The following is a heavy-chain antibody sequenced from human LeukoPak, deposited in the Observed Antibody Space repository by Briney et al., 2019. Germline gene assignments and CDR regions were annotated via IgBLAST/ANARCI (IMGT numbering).Heavy chain of an antibody. CDR1: GFTFSSYA. D-gene: IGHD2-21*02. CDR3: ARVGDVVVTAIGY. J-gene: IGHJ4*02. Sequence: GGSLRLSCAASGFTFSSYAMHWVRQAPGKGLEWVAVISYDGSNKYYADSVKGRFTIPRDNSKNTLYLQVNSLRAEDTAVYYCARVGDVVVTAIGYWGQGTLVTVSS. CDR2: ISYDGSNK. V-gene: IGHV3-30-3*01.